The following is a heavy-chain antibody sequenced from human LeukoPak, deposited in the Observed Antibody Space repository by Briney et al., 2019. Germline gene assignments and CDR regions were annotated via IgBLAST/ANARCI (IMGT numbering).Heavy chain of an antibody. CDR3: AKDLDGSGLYGGIDF. J-gene: IGHJ4*02. CDR1: GFTFRSYG. Sequence: HPGGSLRLSCAASGFTFRSYGMHWVRQAPGKGLEWVAIIRYDGTNKYYADSVKSRFTISRDNSKNTLYLQMNSLRAEDTAVYYCAKDLDGSGLYGGIDFWGQGTLVTVSS. D-gene: IGHD6-19*01. V-gene: IGHV3-30*02. CDR2: IRYDGTNK.